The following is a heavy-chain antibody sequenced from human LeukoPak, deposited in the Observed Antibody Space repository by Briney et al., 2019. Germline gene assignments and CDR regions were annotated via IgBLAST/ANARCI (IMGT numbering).Heavy chain of an antibody. J-gene: IGHJ4*02. CDR2: IYYSGST. D-gene: IGHD1-26*01. V-gene: IGHV4-59*01. Sequence: PSETLSLTCTVSGGSISSYYWSWIRQPPGKGLEWIGYIYYSGSTNYNPSLKSRVTISVDTSKNQFSLKLSSVTAADTAVYYCARSSPPWELVVDHFDYWGQGTLVTVSS. CDR3: ARSSPPWELVVDHFDY. CDR1: GGSISSYY.